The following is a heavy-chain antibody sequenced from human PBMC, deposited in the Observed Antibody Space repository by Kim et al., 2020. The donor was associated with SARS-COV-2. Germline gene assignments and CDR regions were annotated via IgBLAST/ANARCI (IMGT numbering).Heavy chain of an antibody. CDR3: ATTTASTMIVGGGWFDP. J-gene: IGHJ5*02. CDR2: FDPEDGET. Sequence: AAVKVSCKVSGYTLTELSMHWVRQAPGKGLEWMGGFDPEDGETIYAQKFQGRVTMTEDTSTETAYMELSSLRSEDTAVYYCATTTASTMIVGGGWFDPWGQGTLVTVSS. D-gene: IGHD3-22*01. V-gene: IGHV1-24*01. CDR1: GYTLTELS.